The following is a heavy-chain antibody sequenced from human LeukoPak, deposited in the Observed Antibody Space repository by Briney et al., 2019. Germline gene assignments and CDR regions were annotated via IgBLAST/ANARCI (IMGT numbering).Heavy chain of an antibody. CDR2: ISGSGGST. V-gene: IGHV3-23*01. D-gene: IGHD5-12*01. J-gene: IGHJ4*02. CDR3: ARAYSRESGYDFVFGY. CDR1: GFTFSSYA. Sequence: GGSLRLSCAASGFTFSSYAMSWVRQAPGKGLEWVSAISGSGGSTYYADSVKGRFTISRDNSKNTLYLQMNSLRAEDTAVYYCARAYSRESGYDFVFGYCGQGTLVTVSS.